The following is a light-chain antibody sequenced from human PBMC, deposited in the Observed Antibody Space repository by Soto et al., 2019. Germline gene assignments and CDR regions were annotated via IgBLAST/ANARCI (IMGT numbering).Light chain of an antibody. Sequence: EIVLTQSPATLSLSAGERVTLSCRSSQSVDTMVAWYQQQVGRTPRLLIYETSSRATGVPARFSGSGSGTASPPPIGRLDPEDFAIYFCKAGGDGPPFKSTFGRGTKLEVK. J-gene: IGKJ2*01. CDR2: ETS. CDR1: QSVDTM. V-gene: IGKV3-11*01. CDR3: KAGGDGPPFKST.